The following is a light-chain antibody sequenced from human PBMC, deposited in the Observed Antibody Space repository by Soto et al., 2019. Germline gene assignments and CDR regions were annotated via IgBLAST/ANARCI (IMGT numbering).Light chain of an antibody. CDR1: QSVSSSY. CDR3: QQYSSSLT. J-gene: IGKJ4*01. CDR2: GAS. Sequence: EIVLTQSPGTLSLSPGERATLSCRASQSVSSSYLAWYQQKPGQAPRLLIYGASSRATGIPDRFSGSGSGTAFTLNIRRLEPEDFAVYYCQQYSSSLTVGGGTKVEIK. V-gene: IGKV3-20*01.